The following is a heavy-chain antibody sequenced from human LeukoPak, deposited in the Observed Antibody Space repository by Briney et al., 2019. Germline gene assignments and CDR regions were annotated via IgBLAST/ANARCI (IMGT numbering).Heavy chain of an antibody. J-gene: IGHJ4*02. Sequence: GGSLRLSCAASGFTFSNYWMTWVRQAPGKGLEWVSYISSSSSTIYYADSVKGRFTISRDNAKNSLYLQMNSLRAEDTAVYYCARDPHILTGTKLDYWGQGTLVTVSS. CDR1: GFTFSNYW. CDR3: ARDPHILTGTKLDY. V-gene: IGHV3-48*01. D-gene: IGHD3-9*01. CDR2: ISSSSSTI.